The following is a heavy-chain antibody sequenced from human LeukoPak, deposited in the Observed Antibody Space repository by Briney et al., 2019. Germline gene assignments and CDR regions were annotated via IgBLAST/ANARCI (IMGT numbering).Heavy chain of an antibody. V-gene: IGHV3-20*04. CDR3: AREFRSAFDI. CDR1: GFTFSSYW. CDR2: INWNGGST. Sequence: GGSLRLSCVAPGFTFSSYWMGWVRQAPGKGLEWVSGINWNGGSTGYADSVKGRFTISRDNAKNSLYLQMNSLRAEDTALYYCAREFRSAFDIWGQGTMVTVSS. J-gene: IGHJ3*02.